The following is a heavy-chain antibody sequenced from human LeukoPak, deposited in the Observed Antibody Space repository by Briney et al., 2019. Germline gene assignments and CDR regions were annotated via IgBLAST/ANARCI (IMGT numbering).Heavy chain of an antibody. D-gene: IGHD6-19*01. CDR1: GFTFGSYA. V-gene: IGHV3-23*01. J-gene: IGHJ4*02. Sequence: GGSLRLSCAASGFTFGSYAMNWVRQAPGKGLEWVSAISGSGGSTYYADSVKGRFTISRDNSKNTLYLQMNSLRAEDTAVYYCAKPSQGSSGWSSPSEFDYWGQGTLVTVSS. CDR2: ISGSGGST. CDR3: AKPSQGSSGWSSPSEFDY.